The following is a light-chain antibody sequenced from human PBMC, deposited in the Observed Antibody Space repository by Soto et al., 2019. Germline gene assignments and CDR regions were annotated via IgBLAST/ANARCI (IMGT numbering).Light chain of an antibody. CDR1: SADIGRYNY. CDR3: SSYTSYSPLAV. J-gene: IGLJ2*01. V-gene: IGLV2-14*01. CDR2: EVN. Sequence: QSALTQPASVSGSPGQAITISCAGTSADIGRYNYVSWYRQHPGEAPQLLIYEVNNRPSGISTRFSGSKSGNTASLTISGLQTEDEADYYCSSYTSYSPLAVFGGGNQLTVL.